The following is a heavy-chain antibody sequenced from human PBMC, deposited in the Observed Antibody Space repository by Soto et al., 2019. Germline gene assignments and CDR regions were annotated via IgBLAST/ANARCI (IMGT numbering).Heavy chain of an antibody. CDR2: IIPILGIA. J-gene: IGHJ6*02. D-gene: IGHD3-10*01. CDR1: GGTFSSYT. CDR3: NSAYGSGSYYNGEDV. V-gene: IGHV1-69*02. Sequence: QVQLVQSGAEVKKPGSSVKVSCKASGGTFSSYTISWVRQAPGQGLEWMGRIIPILGIANYAQKFQGRVTIXXDXSXXTAYRELSSLRSEDTAVYYCNSAYGSGSYYNGEDVWGQGTTVTVSS.